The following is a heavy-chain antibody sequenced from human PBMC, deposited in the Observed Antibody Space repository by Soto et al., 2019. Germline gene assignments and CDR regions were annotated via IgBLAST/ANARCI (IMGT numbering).Heavy chain of an antibody. J-gene: IGHJ4*02. CDR2: ISYDGHNT. CDR1: GFTFRSYG. Sequence: QVQLVESGGGVVQPGRSLRLACAASGFTFRSYGIHWVRQAPGKGLEWVAVISYDGHNTFYADSMKGRFTVSRDNSKNTLYLQMNSLTAEDTAVYYCAKDRTFSDSWPSGPFDYWGQGTLVTVSS. V-gene: IGHV3-30*18. D-gene: IGHD6-13*01. CDR3: AKDRTFSDSWPSGPFDY.